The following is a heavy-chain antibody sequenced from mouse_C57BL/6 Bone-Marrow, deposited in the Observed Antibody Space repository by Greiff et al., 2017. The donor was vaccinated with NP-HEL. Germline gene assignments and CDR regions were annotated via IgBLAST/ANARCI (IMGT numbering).Heavy chain of an antibody. D-gene: IGHD2-2*01. V-gene: IGHV3-6*01. Sequence: ESGPGLVKPSPSLSLTCSVTGYSITSGYYWNWIRQFPGNKLEWMGYISYDGSNNYNPSLTNRISLTRDTSKNQFCMKLKSVSTEDSATYDGARATMVTTCWYFDVWGTGTTVTVSS. CDR1: GYSITSGYY. J-gene: IGHJ1*03. CDR3: ARATMVTTCWYFDV. CDR2: ISYDGSN.